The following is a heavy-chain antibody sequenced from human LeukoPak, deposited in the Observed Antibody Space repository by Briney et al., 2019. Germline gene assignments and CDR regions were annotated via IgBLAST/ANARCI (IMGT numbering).Heavy chain of an antibody. CDR1: GFTFSNYA. D-gene: IGHD1-26*01. V-gene: IGHV3-30*02. CDR2: IRSNGTNP. Sequence: PGGSLRLSCVVSGFTFSNYAIYWIRQAPGKGLEWASFIRSNGTNPYYADSVKGRFTISRDNSKNTLFLQMSSLRAEDTAVYYCAKYFGGAGSTYYFDYWGQGTLVTVSS. CDR3: AKYFGGAGSTYYFDY. J-gene: IGHJ4*02.